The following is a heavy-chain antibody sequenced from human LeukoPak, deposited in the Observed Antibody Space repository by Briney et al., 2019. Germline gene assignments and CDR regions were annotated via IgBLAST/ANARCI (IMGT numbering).Heavy chain of an antibody. D-gene: IGHD4-23*01. CDR1: GYSISSGYY. CDR2: FYQSGST. J-gene: IGHJ3*02. Sequence: SETLSLTCTVSGYSISSGYYWGWIRQSPETGLEWIGSFYQSGSTYYNPSLKSRVTISVDTSKNQFSLKLSSVTAADTAVYYCARKRLDGGDAFDIWGQGTMVTVSS. CDR3: ARKRLDGGDAFDI. V-gene: IGHV4-38-2*02.